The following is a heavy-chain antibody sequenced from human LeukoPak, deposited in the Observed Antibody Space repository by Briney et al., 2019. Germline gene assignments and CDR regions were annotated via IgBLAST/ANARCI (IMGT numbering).Heavy chain of an antibody. Sequence: SETLSLTCTVSGGSISSSSYYWGWIRQPPGKGLEWIGSIYYSGSTYYNPSLKSRVTISVDTSKNQFSLKLSSVTAADTAVYYCATNTDGGMTTVTTFDYWGQGTLVTVSS. D-gene: IGHD4-17*01. J-gene: IGHJ4*02. CDR2: IYYSGST. CDR3: ATNTDGGMTTVTTFDY. V-gene: IGHV4-39*07. CDR1: GGSISSSSYY.